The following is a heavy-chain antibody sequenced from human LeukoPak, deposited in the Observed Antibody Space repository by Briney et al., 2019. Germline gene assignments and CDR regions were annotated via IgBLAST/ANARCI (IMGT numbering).Heavy chain of an antibody. Sequence: GGSLRLSCAASGFTFNVYAMYWVRQAPGRGLEWVSSIGTPDSTHYANSVKGRFTTSRDDSKNTVFLQMNSLRAEDSATYYCAKDRENGSGIWDAFDVWGQGTVVTVSS. J-gene: IGHJ3*01. CDR3: AKDRENGSGIWDAFDV. CDR1: GFTFNVYA. CDR2: IGTPDST. D-gene: IGHD6-19*01. V-gene: IGHV3-23*01.